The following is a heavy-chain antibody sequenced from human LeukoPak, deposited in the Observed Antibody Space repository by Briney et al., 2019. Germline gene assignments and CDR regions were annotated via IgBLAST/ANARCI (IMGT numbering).Heavy chain of an antibody. J-gene: IGHJ6*02. D-gene: IGHD3-22*01. CDR2: ISSSGSTI. CDR1: GFTFSDYY. CDR3: ARDHGEVYYESSGYPNGYYGMDV. Sequence: GGSLRLSCAASGFTFSDYYMSWIRQAPGKGLEWVSYISSSGSTIYYADSVKGRFTISRDNAKNSLYLQMNSLRAEDTAVYYCARDHGEVYYESSGYPNGYYGMDVWGQGTTVTVSS. V-gene: IGHV3-11*01.